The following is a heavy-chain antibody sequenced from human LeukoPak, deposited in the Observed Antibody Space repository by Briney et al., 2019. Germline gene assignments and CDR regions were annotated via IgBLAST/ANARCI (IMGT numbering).Heavy chain of an antibody. D-gene: IGHD1-7*01. CDR2: IYYSGST. V-gene: IGHV4-59*01. Sequence: SETLSLTCTVSGGSINNYYWSWIRQPPGKGLEWIGYIYYSGSTNYNPSLKSRVTISVDTSKNQFSLKLSSVTAADTAVYYCVRDRELNYWGQGTLVTVSS. CDR1: GGSINNYY. CDR3: VRDRELNY. J-gene: IGHJ4*02.